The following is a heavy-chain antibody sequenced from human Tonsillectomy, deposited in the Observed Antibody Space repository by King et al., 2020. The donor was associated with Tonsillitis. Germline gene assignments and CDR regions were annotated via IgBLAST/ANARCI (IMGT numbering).Heavy chain of an antibody. CDR3: ARGGIHDSDSSDYYGEFDY. J-gene: IGHJ4*02. CDR1: GFIFSNYG. CDR2: IWYDGRNK. D-gene: IGHD3-22*01. V-gene: IGHV3-33*08. Sequence: VQLVESGGGVVQPGRSLRLSCAASGFIFSNYGIHWVRQAPGKGLEWVAVIWYDGRNKYYADSAKGRFTISRDNSKNTLYLQVNSLRAEDTAVYYCARGGIHDSDSSDYYGEFDYWGQGTLVIVSS.